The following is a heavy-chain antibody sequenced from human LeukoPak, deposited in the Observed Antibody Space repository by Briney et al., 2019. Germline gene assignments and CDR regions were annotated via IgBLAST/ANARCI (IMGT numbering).Heavy chain of an antibody. V-gene: IGHV3-7*01. Sequence: GGSLRLSCAASGLIFSNWVRQAPGKGLEWVANMEYDGSEKHYSVSVKGRFTISRDNAKNSLFLQMNSLRVEDTAVYYCVTSGWSDWGQGTLVTVSS. CDR1: GLIFSN. D-gene: IGHD6-19*01. CDR3: VTSGWSD. J-gene: IGHJ4*02. CDR2: MEYDGSEK.